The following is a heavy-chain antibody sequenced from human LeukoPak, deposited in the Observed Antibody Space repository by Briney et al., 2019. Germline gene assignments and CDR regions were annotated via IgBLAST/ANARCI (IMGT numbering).Heavy chain of an antibody. CDR1: GFTFEDYG. V-gene: IGHV3-20*04. D-gene: IGHD1-26*01. CDR2: INWNGDNP. Sequence: GGSLRLSCEASGFTFEDYGMTWVRQRPGKGLEYVCEINWNGDNPVYENSLRGRFTISRDNAKNSVYLQMSSLRVDDTAFYYCARRRVAGATTGYYYDSWGQGTLVTVSS. CDR3: ARRRVAGATTGYYYDS. J-gene: IGHJ4*02.